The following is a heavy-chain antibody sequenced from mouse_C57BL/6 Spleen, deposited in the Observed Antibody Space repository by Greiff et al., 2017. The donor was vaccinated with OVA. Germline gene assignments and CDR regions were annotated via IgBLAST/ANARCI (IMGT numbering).Heavy chain of an antibody. D-gene: IGHD1-1*01. CDR2: IDPSDSET. Sequence: QVQLKQPGAELVRPGSSVKLSCKASGYTFTSYWMHWVKQRPIQGLEWIGNIDPSDSETHYNQKFKDKATLTVDKSSSTAYMQLSSLTSEDSAVYYCARNYYGSSYDFDYWGQGTTLTVSS. V-gene: IGHV1-52*01. J-gene: IGHJ2*01. CDR3: ARNYYGSSYDFDY. CDR1: GYTFTSYW.